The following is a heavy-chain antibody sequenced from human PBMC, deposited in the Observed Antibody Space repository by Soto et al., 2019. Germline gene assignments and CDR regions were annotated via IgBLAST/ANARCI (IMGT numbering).Heavy chain of an antibody. CDR3: ASGRKWEQTFDY. CDR1: GGSISSDGHY. J-gene: IGHJ4*02. CDR2: FYYSGNT. V-gene: IGHV4-31*03. Sequence: SETLSLTCTVSGGSISSDGHYWSWIRQHPGKGLEWIGYFYYSGNTYYNPSLKSRVTISVDKSKNQFSLKVRSVTAADTAVYYCASGRKWEQTFDYWGQGILVTVSP. D-gene: IGHD1-26*01.